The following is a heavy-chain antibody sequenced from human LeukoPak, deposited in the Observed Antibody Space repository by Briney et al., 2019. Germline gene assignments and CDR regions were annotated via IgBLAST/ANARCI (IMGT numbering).Heavy chain of an antibody. Sequence: PGGSLRLSCAASRFTFSAYWMHWVRQAPGKGLVWVSRLNSDGSSTNYADSVKGRFTISRDNAKNTLYLQMNSLRAEDTAVYYCATGGDYYDSSGYLYWGLGSLVTVSS. V-gene: IGHV3-74*01. CDR2: LNSDGSST. J-gene: IGHJ4*02. D-gene: IGHD3-22*01. CDR1: RFTFSAYW. CDR3: ATGGDYYDSSGYLY.